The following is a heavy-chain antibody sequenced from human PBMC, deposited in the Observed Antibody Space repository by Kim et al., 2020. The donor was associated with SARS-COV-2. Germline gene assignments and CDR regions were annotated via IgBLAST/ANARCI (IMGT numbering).Heavy chain of an antibody. Sequence: GGSLRLSCAASGITFISYAMSWVRQAPGKGLEWVSSISGSDGSPYYADSVKGRFTISRDNSKYTLYLLMNSLRAEDTAMYFCAKDIGGWYVTRYYFDYWG. J-gene: IGHJ4*01. V-gene: IGHV3-23*01. CDR1: GITFISYA. CDR3: AKDIGGWYVTRYYFDY. CDR2: ISGSDGSP. D-gene: IGHD6-19*01.